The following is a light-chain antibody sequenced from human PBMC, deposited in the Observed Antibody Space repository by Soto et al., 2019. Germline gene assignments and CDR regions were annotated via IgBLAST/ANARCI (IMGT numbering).Light chain of an antibody. CDR3: QQYTSNPLT. Sequence: DIQMTQSPSSLSAFVGDRVTISCRASQYIGSWLTWYHRKPGRAPKSLIYAASTLRSGVPSRFSGSGSGTDFTLTINSLQPEDSGTYYCQQYTSNPLTFGGGTQVEI. CDR2: AAS. CDR1: QYIGSW. V-gene: IGKV1D-16*01. J-gene: IGKJ4*01.